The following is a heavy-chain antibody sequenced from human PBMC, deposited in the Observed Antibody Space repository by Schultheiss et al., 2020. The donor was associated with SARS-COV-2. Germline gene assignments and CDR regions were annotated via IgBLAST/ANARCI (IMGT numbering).Heavy chain of an antibody. D-gene: IGHD6-6*01. V-gene: IGHV3-30*03. CDR3: ARERRSSSSTFDY. J-gene: IGHJ4*02. Sequence: GGSLRLSCAASGFTFSSYGMHWVRQAPGKGLEWVAVISYDGSNKYYADSVKGRFTISRDNSKNTLYLQMNSLRAEDTAVYYCARERRSSSSTFDYWGQGTLVTVSS. CDR1: GFTFSSYG. CDR2: ISYDGSNK.